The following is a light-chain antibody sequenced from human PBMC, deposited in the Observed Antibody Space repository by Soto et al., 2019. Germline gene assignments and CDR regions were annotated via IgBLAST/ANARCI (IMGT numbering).Light chain of an antibody. CDR1: TSDVGRYNY. Sequence: QSALTQPASVSGSPGQSITISCTGPTSDVGRYNYVSWYQQHPGKAPKLMIYQVSNRPSGVSNRFSGSKSVNTASLTISGLQAEDEADYYCSSYTTSTTVVFGGGTKVTVL. CDR3: SSYTTSTTVV. J-gene: IGLJ2*01. V-gene: IGLV2-14*01. CDR2: QVS.